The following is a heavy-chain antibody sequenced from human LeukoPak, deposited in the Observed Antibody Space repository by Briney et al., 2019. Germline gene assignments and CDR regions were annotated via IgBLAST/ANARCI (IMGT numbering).Heavy chain of an antibody. D-gene: IGHD3-22*01. CDR3: ARTFYDISLAFDI. J-gene: IGHJ3*02. V-gene: IGHV1-2*02. CDR1: GYTLTSYG. Sequence: GASVKVSCKASGYTLTSYGISWVRQAPGQGLEWMGWINPNSGGTNYAQNFQGSVTMTRDTSISTAYMELSRLRSDDTAVYYCARTFYDISLAFDIWGQGTMVTVSS. CDR2: INPNSGGT.